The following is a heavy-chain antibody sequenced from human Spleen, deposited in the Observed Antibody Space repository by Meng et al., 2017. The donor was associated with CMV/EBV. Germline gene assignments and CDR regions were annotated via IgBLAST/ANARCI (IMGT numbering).Heavy chain of an antibody. V-gene: IGHV1-69*05. J-gene: IGHJ6*02. CDR3: ARDARGYDSSGYSNYYYYYGMDV. D-gene: IGHD3-22*01. CDR1: GGTFSSYA. Sequence: SVKVSCKASGGTFSSYAISWVRQAPGQGLEWMGGTIPIFGITNYAQKFQGRVTIVTDESTSTAYMELSSLRSEDTAVYYCARDARGYDSSGYSNYYYYYGMDVWGQGTTVTVSS. CDR2: TIPIFGIT.